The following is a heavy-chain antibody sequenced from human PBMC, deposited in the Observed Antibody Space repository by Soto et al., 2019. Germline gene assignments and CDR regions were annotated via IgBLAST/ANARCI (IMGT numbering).Heavy chain of an antibody. CDR2: ISYDGSEK. Sequence: QEQLVESGGGVVQAGRSLRLSCAASGFTFNFFGMHWVRQAPGKGLEWVAVISYDGSEKYYADSVKGRFTMSRDNSKNMLYLEMSSLRPDDTSVYYCAKERRYSFDAFDIWGHGTMVTVSS. J-gene: IGHJ3*02. CDR1: GFTFNFFG. V-gene: IGHV3-30*18. D-gene: IGHD5-12*01. CDR3: AKERRYSFDAFDI.